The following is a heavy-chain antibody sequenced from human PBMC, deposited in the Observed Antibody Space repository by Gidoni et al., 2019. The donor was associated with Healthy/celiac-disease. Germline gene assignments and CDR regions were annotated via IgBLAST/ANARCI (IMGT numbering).Heavy chain of an antibody. V-gene: IGHV3-48*03. CDR1: GFTFSSYE. CDR2: ISSSGSTI. D-gene: IGHD3-3*01. J-gene: IGHJ6*02. CDR3: ARDSRPVSGYDFWSGYYYYSGMDV. Sequence: EVQLVESGGGLVQPGGSLRLSCAASGFTFSSYEMNWVRQAPGKGLGWVSYISSSGSTIYYADSVHGRFTISRDNAKNSLYLQMTSLSAEYTAVYYCARDSRPVSGYDFWSGYYYYSGMDVWGQGTTVTVSS.